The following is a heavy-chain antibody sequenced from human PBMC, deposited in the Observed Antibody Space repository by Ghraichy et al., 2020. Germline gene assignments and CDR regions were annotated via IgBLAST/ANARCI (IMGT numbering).Heavy chain of an antibody. CDR2: ISAYNGNT. V-gene: IGHV1-18*01. Sequence: ASVNVSCKASGYTFTSYGISWVRQAPGQGLEWMGWISAYNGNTNYAQKLQGRVTMTTDTSTSTAYMELRSLRSDDTAVYYCARDFNGDYPLDYWGQGTLVTVSS. D-gene: IGHD4-17*01. CDR3: ARDFNGDYPLDY. J-gene: IGHJ4*02. CDR1: GYTFTSYG.